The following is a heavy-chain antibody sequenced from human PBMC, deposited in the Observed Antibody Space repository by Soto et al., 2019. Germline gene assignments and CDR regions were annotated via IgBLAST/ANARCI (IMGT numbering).Heavy chain of an antibody. Sequence: QVQLQESGPGLVKPSQTLSLTCTVSGGSISSGGYYWSWIRQHPGKGLEWIGYIYYSGSTYYNPSLSSRFTISVHTSKNLFSLKLSSVTAADTAVYYCARESPSIAAAGTDSYIWFDPWGQGTLVTVSS. J-gene: IGHJ5*02. D-gene: IGHD6-13*01. CDR3: ARESPSIAAAGTDSYIWFDP. V-gene: IGHV4-31*03. CDR1: GGSISSGGYY. CDR2: IYYSGST.